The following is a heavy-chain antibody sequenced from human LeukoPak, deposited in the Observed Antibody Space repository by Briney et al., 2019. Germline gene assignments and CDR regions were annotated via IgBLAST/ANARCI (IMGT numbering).Heavy chain of an antibody. V-gene: IGHV4-31*03. Sequence: SETLSLTCTVSGGSISSGGYYWSWIRQHPGKGLEWIGYIYYSGSTYHNPSLKSRVTISVDTSKNQFSLKLSSVTAADTAVYYCATLVPADYYYYMDVWGKGTTVTVSS. D-gene: IGHD2-2*01. CDR2: IYYSGST. J-gene: IGHJ6*03. CDR3: ATLVPADYYYYMDV. CDR1: GGSISSGGYY.